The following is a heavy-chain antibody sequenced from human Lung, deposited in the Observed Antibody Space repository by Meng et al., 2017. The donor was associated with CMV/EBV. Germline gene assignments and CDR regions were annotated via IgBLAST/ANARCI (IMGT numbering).Heavy chain of an antibody. V-gene: IGHV1-18*01. CDR2: ISAYNGNT. J-gene: IGHJ6*01. D-gene: IGHD4-11*01. CDR3: ARKTTLSYLHYYYGMDV. Sequence: ASXXVSCKASGYTFTSYGIRWVRQAPGQGLEWMGWISAYNGNTNYEQKLQGRVTMSTDTSTNTAYMELRSVRSDDTAVYYCARKTTLSYLHYYYGMDVWGQGNXVNGSS. CDR1: GYTFTSYG.